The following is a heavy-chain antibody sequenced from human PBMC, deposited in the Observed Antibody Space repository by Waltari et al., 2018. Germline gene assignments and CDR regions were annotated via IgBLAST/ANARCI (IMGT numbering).Heavy chain of an antibody. V-gene: IGHV1-3*01. Sequence: QVQLVQSGAEVKKPGASVKVSCKDYGYTFTSYAMHWVRQAPGQRLEWRGWINAGNGNTKYSQKFQGRVPITMDTSASTAYMELSSLRSEDTAVYYCATWSGDLDFDYWGQGTLVTVSS. J-gene: IGHJ4*02. D-gene: IGHD3-3*01. CDR1: GYTFTSYA. CDR3: ATWSGDLDFDY. CDR2: INAGNGNT.